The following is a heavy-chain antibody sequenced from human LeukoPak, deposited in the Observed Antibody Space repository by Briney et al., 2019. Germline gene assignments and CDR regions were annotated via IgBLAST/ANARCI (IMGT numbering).Heavy chain of an antibody. Sequence: GGSLRLSCTASGYTFSSYAMTWVRQAPGEGLEWVSAISGSGANTYYADSVKGRFAASRDNSKDTLYLQMRSLRAEDTAVYYCAKAQGSCGGDTCQYAVDVWGQGTTVTVSS. CDR2: ISGSGANT. D-gene: IGHD2-15*01. CDR3: AKAQGSCGGDTCQYAVDV. J-gene: IGHJ6*02. CDR1: GYTFSSYA. V-gene: IGHV3-23*01.